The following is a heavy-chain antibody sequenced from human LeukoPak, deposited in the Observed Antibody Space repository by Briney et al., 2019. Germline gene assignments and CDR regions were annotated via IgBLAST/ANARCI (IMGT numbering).Heavy chain of an antibody. CDR2: IYYSGTT. Sequence: SETMSLTCTVSGGSLINYYWSWIRQPPGKGLEWIGNIYYSGTTNYNPSLKSRVTISVDTSKNQFSLKLSSVTAADTAVYYCARGQFYYDSSGLWVWGQGTLVTVSS. CDR3: ARGQFYYDSSGLWV. CDR1: GGSLINYY. V-gene: IGHV4-59*01. J-gene: IGHJ4*02. D-gene: IGHD3-22*01.